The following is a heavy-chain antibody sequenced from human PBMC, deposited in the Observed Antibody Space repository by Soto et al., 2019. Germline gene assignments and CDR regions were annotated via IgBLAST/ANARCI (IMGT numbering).Heavy chain of an antibody. Sequence: QVQLQESGPGLVKPSQTLSLTCSVSGDYIHVGGYYWTWIRQRPGKGLEWMGYIYYTGKTYYNPSLASRLTMSVDRYKNQFSLRLTSVTAADTAVYFCGRDLTSNANCIDPWGQGTLVTVSS. D-gene: IGHD2-2*01. V-gene: IGHV4-30-4*01. CDR1: GDYIHVGGYY. CDR2: IYYTGKT. J-gene: IGHJ5*02. CDR3: GRDLTSNANCIDP.